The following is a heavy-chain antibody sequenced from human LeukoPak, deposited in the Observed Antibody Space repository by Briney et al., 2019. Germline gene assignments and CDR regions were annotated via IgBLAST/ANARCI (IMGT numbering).Heavy chain of an antibody. Sequence: SETLSLTCTVSGGSISSSSYYWGWIRQPPGKGLEWIGSIYYSGSTYYNPSLKSRVTISVDKSKNQFSLKLSFVTAADTAVCYCARGLTAYVWDAFDIWGQGTLVTVSS. CDR2: IYYSGST. D-gene: IGHD3-16*01. CDR3: ARGLTAYVWDAFDI. CDR1: GGSISSSSYY. J-gene: IGHJ4*02. V-gene: IGHV4-39*07.